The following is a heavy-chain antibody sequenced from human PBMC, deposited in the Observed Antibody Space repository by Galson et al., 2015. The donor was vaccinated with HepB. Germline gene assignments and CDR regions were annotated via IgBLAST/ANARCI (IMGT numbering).Heavy chain of an antibody. CDR1: GYSFTSYW. CDR2: IDPSDSYT. V-gene: IGHV5-10-1*01. J-gene: IGHJ4*02. D-gene: IGHD2-15*01. CDR3: ARQVPHGYCRAGSCYSSD. Sequence: QSGAEVKKPGESLRISCKGSGYSFTSYWISWVRQMPGKGLEWMGRIDPSDSYTNYSPSSQGHVTISANKSISTAYLQWSSLKASDTAMYYCARQVPHGYCRAGSCYSSDCGQGTLVTVSP.